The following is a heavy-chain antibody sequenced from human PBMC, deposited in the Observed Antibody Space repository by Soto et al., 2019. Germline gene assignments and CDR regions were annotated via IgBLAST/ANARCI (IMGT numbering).Heavy chain of an antibody. CDR3: AKRGTFGGVIAGSGV. CDR1: GFTFSSYV. V-gene: IGHV3-23*01. D-gene: IGHD3-16*02. CDR2: ITTSGDNA. Sequence: EVQLLESGGGLVQPGGSLRLSCAASGFTFSSYVMYWVGQAPGKGLEWVTSITTSGDNAYYADSVRGRFSISRDNSKNTLNLQMNSLRGEDTAVYYGAKRGTFGGVIAGSGVWGQGALVTDSS. J-gene: IGHJ4*02.